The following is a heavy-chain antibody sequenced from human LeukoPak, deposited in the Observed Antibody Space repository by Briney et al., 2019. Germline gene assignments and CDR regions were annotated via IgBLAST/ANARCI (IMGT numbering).Heavy chain of an antibody. J-gene: IGHJ4*02. CDR2: INPNSGGT. Sequence: ASVKVSCKASGYTFTGYYMHWVRQAPGQGLEWMGWINPNSGGTNYAQKFQGRVTMTRDTSISTAYIELSRLRSDDTAVYYCARAKYYDFWSGQSQNYYFDYWGQGTLVTVSS. V-gene: IGHV1-2*02. CDR1: GYTFTGYY. CDR3: ARAKYYDFWSGQSQNYYFDY. D-gene: IGHD3-3*01.